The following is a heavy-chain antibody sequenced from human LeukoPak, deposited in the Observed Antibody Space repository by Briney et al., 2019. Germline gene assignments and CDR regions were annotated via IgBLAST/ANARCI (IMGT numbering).Heavy chain of an antibody. CDR3: AKIVGYYDSSGYWERAFDI. CDR2: IWYDGCNK. V-gene: IGHV3-33*06. J-gene: IGHJ3*02. Sequence: PGRSLRLSCAASGFAFSSYGMHWVRQAPGKGLEWVAVIWYDGCNKYYADSVKGRFTISRDNSKNTLYLQMNSLRAEDTAVYYCAKIVGYYDSSGYWERAFDIWGQGTMVTVSS. CDR1: GFAFSSYG. D-gene: IGHD3-22*01.